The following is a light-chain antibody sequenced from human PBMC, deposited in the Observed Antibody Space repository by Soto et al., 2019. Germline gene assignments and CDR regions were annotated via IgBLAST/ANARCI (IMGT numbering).Light chain of an antibody. J-gene: IGLJ1*01. Sequence: QLVLTQSPSASASLGASVKLTCTLSSGHSSYAIAWHQQQPEKGPRYLMKLNSDGSHSKGDGIPDRFSGSSSGAERYLTISSLQSEDEADYYCQTWGTGCVFGTGTKLTVL. CDR3: QTWGTGCV. CDR2: LNSDGSH. V-gene: IGLV4-69*01. CDR1: SGHSSYA.